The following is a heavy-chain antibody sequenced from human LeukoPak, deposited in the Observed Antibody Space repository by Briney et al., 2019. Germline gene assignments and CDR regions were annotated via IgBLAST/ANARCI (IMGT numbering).Heavy chain of an antibody. CDR1: GGTFSSYA. CDR2: IIPILGIA. Sequence: SVKVYCKASGGTFSSYAISWVRQAPGQGVEWMGRIIPILGIANYAQKFQGRVTITADKSTSTAYMELSSLRSEDTAVYYCARANPYDSSGFDAFDIWGQGTMVTVSS. V-gene: IGHV1-69*04. D-gene: IGHD3-22*01. CDR3: ARANPYDSSGFDAFDI. J-gene: IGHJ3*02.